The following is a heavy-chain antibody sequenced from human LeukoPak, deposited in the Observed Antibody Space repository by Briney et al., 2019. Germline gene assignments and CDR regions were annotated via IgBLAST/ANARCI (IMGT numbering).Heavy chain of an antibody. CDR2: ISGSGDGT. V-gene: IGHV3-23*01. J-gene: IGHJ4*02. Sequence: GGSLRLSCAASGFTFSNYAMSWVRQAPGKGLEWVSAISGSGDGTYYADSVKGRSTISRDNTKNTMYLQMNSLRVEDTAVYYCAKVEYDYIWGTYRLTYFDYWGQGTLVTVSS. D-gene: IGHD3-16*02. CDR3: AKVEYDYIWGTYRLTYFDY. CDR1: GFTFSNYA.